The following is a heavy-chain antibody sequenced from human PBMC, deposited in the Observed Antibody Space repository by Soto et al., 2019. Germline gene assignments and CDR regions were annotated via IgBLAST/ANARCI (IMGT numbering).Heavy chain of an antibody. CDR1: GGSIISSSYY. Sequence: PSETLSLTCTVSGGSIISSSYYWVLIRQPPGKGLEWIGSIYYSGSTYYNPSLKSRVTISVDTSKNQFSLKLSSVTAADTAVYYCVRLHCSGGSCYSGYGDYADYWGQGTLVTVSS. V-gene: IGHV4-39*01. J-gene: IGHJ4*02. D-gene: IGHD2-15*01. CDR3: VRLHCSGGSCYSGYGDYADY. CDR2: IYYSGST.